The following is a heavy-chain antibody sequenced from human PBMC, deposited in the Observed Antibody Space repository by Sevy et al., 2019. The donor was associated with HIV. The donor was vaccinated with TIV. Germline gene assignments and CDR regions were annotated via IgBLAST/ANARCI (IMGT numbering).Heavy chain of an antibody. J-gene: IGHJ4*02. CDR1: GFTFSKYS. CDR3: AREGCTKPHDY. CDR2: LSFGCGEI. V-gene: IGHV3-23*01. D-gene: IGHD2-8*01. Sequence: GGSLRLSCAASGFTFSKYSMSWVRQPPGKGLEWVSTLSFGCGEINYADSVKGRFTISRDNSKSSVYLKMNNLRPEDTAVYYCAREGCTKPHDYWGQGTLVTVSS.